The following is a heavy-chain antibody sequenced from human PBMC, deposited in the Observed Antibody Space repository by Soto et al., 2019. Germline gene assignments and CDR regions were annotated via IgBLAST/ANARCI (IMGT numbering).Heavy chain of an antibody. J-gene: IGHJ4*02. CDR2: IRSKAYGGTT. V-gene: IGHV3-49*04. Sequence: GGSLRLSCTASGFTFGDYAMSWVRQAPGKGLEWVGFIRSKAYGGTTEYAASVKGRFTISRDDSKSIAYLQMNSLKTEDTAVYYCTTTGSGYFSPFDYWGQGTLVTVSS. CDR1: GFTFGDYA. D-gene: IGHD3-22*01. CDR3: TTTGSGYFSPFDY.